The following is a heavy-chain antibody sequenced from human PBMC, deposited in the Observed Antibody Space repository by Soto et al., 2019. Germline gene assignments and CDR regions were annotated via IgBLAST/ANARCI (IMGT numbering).Heavy chain of an antibody. CDR3: ARAECDGGSCYTLVGLRYGMDV. Sequence: ESGGGVVQPGRSLRLSCAASGFTFSSYAMYWVRQAPGKGLEWVAVISYDGNNKYYADSVKGRFTISRDNSKNTLYLQMNSVRAEDTAVYYCARAECDGGSCYTLVGLRYGMDVWGQGTTVTVSS. J-gene: IGHJ6*02. D-gene: IGHD2-15*01. V-gene: IGHV3-30-3*01. CDR2: ISYDGNNK. CDR1: GFTFSSYA.